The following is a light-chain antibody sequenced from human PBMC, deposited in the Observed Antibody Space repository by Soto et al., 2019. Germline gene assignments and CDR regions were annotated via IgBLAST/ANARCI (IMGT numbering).Light chain of an antibody. CDR1: SSDVGAYNY. CDR2: GVT. Sequence: QSALTQPASVSGCPGQSITISCTGSSSDVGAYNYVSWYQQHPGKAPKLIIHGVTNRPSGVSNRFSGSKSDYTASLTISGLQAEDEADYYCSSYTTAYFYVFGTGTKVTVL. J-gene: IGLJ1*01. V-gene: IGLV2-14*01. CDR3: SSYTTAYFYV.